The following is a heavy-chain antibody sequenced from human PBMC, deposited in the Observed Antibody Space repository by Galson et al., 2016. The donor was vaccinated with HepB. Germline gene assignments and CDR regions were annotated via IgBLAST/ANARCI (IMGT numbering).Heavy chain of an antibody. J-gene: IGHJ6*02. V-gene: IGHV3-66*01. Sequence: SLRLSCAASGFTFTTYTMNWVRQAPGRGLEWVSVVYAGGTTKYYADSVKGRFTISRDNSKNTLYLQMNSLRGEDTALYYCARSGDFRSGYSGYGMDVWGQGTTVTVSS. D-gene: IGHD3-3*01. CDR2: VYAGGTTK. CDR1: GFTFTTYT. CDR3: ARSGDFRSGYSGYGMDV.